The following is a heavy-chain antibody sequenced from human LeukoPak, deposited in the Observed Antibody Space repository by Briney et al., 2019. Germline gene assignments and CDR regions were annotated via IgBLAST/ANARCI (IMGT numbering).Heavy chain of an antibody. Sequence: GGSLRLSCAASGFTFSSYSMNWVRQAPGKGLEWVSSISSSSYIYYADSVKGRFTISRDNAKNLLYLQMNSLRAEDTAVYYCARAKGYYDSSGYPFDYWGQGTLVTVSS. D-gene: IGHD3-22*01. CDR2: ISSSSYI. V-gene: IGHV3-21*01. J-gene: IGHJ4*02. CDR1: GFTFSSYS. CDR3: ARAKGYYDSSGYPFDY.